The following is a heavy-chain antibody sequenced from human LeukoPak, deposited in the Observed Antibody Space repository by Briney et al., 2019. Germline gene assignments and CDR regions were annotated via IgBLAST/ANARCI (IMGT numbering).Heavy chain of an antibody. CDR2: IYYSGST. CDR3: SGSSGYLPYNWFDP. D-gene: IGHD3-22*01. J-gene: IGHJ5*02. V-gene: IGHV4-59*08. Sequence: SETLSLTCTVSGGSISSYYWSWIRQPPGKGLEWIGCIYYSGSTNYNPSLKSRVTISVDTSKNQFSLKLSSVTAADTAVYYCSGSSGYLPYNWFDPWGQGTLVTVSS. CDR1: GGSISSYY.